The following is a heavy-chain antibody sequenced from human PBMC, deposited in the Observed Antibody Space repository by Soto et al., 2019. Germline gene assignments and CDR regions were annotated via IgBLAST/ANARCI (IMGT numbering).Heavy chain of an antibody. Sequence: GSLRLSCAASGFTFSSYAMSWVRQAPGKGLEWVSAISGSGGSTYYADSVKGRFTISRDNSENTLYLQMNSLRAEDTAVYYCAKGKLEGVVVAIYFDYWGQGTLVTVSS. D-gene: IGHD3-22*01. J-gene: IGHJ4*02. V-gene: IGHV3-23*01. CDR1: GFTFSSYA. CDR3: AKGKLEGVVVAIYFDY. CDR2: ISGSGGST.